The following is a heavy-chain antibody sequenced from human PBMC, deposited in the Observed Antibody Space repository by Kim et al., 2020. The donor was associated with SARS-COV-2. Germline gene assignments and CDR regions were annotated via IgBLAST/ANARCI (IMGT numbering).Heavy chain of an antibody. CDR2: INTNTGNP. J-gene: IGHJ6*02. CDR1: GYTFTSYA. V-gene: IGHV7-4-1*02. CDR3: ARMPSPDSSSWYFGMGYYYYGMDV. Sequence: ASVKVSCKASGYTFTSYAMNWVRQAPGQGLEWMGWINTNTGNPTYAQGFTGRFVFSLDTSVSTAYLQISSLKAEDTAVYYCARMPSPDSSSWYFGMGYYYYGMDVWGQGTTVTVSS. D-gene: IGHD6-13*01.